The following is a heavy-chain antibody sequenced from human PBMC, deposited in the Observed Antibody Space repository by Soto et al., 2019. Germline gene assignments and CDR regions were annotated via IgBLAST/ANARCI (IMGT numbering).Heavy chain of an antibody. CDR1: GGSFSSYY. V-gene: IGHV4-59*08. CDR2: IYYSGST. J-gene: IGHJ4*02. D-gene: IGHD2-15*01. CDR3: ARCSGGSCYTFDY. Sequence: SETLSLTCAVYGGSFSSYYWSWIRQPPGKGLEWIGYIYYSGSTNYNPSLKSRVTISVDTSKNQFSLKLSSVTAADTAVYYCARCSGGSCYTFDYWGQGTLVTVSS.